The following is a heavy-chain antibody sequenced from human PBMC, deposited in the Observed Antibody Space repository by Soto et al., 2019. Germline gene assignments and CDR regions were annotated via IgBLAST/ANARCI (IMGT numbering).Heavy chain of an antibody. CDR2: ISGSGGST. CDR1: GFSFSSYA. CDR3: AKDSGWSDYYYFDY. J-gene: IGHJ4*02. Sequence: LRLSCAASGFSFSSYAMTWVRQAPGKGLEWVSAISGSGGSTYYADSVKGRFTISRDNSKNTLYLQMNSLRAEDTAVYYCAKDSGWSDYYYFDYWGQGTLVTVSS. D-gene: IGHD6-19*01. V-gene: IGHV3-23*01.